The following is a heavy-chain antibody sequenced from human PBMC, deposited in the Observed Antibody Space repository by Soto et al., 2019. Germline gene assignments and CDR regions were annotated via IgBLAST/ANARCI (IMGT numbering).Heavy chain of an antibody. V-gene: IGHV4-61*01. CDR2: IYYSGST. CDR3: AGAAMVPYYFDY. J-gene: IGHJ4*02. CDR1: GGSVSSGSYY. D-gene: IGHD5-18*01. Sequence: SETLSLTCTVSGGSVSSGSYYWSWIRQPPGKGLEWIGYIYYSGSTNYNPSLKSRVTISVDTSKNQFSLKLSSVTAADTAVYYCAGAAMVPYYFDYWGQGPLVTVSS.